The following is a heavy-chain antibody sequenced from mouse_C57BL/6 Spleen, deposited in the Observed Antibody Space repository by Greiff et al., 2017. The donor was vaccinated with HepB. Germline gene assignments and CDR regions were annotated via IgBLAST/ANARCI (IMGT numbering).Heavy chain of an antibody. V-gene: IGHV5-12*01. CDR1: GFTFSDYY. CDR3: ARRVYGNYGYFDY. CDR2: ISNGGGST. D-gene: IGHD2-1*01. Sequence: EVKLVESGGGLVQPGGSLKLSCAASGFTFSDYYMYWVRQTPEKRLEWVAYISNGGGSTYYPDTVKGRFTISRDNAKNTLYLQMSRLKSEDTAMYYCARRVYGNYGYFDYWGQGTTLTVSS. J-gene: IGHJ2*01.